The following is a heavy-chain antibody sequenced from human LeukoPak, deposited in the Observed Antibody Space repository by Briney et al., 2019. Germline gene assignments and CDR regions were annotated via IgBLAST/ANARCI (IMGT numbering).Heavy chain of an antibody. J-gene: IGHJ4*02. CDR2: MNPNSGNT. CDR1: GYTFTSYD. Sequence: ASVKVSCKASGYTFTSYDINWVRQATGQGLEWMGWMNPNSGNTGYAQKFQGRVTMTRNTSISTAYMELSSLRSEDTAVYYCARDADVWQTYYFDYWGQGTLVTVSS. CDR3: ARDADVWQTYYFDY. D-gene: IGHD3-16*01. V-gene: IGHV1-8*01.